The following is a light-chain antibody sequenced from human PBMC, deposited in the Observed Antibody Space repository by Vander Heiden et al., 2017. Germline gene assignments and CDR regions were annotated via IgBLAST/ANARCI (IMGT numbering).Light chain of an antibody. CDR3: QVWDSNTDHVV. CDR1: NIGSKS. CDR2: NDS. V-gene: IGLV3-21*02. J-gene: IGLJ2*01. Sequence: SYVLTQPLSVSVAQGQTSRITCGGNNIGSKSVHCYQQEPGQAPLLVIYNDSDRPSGIPERFSGSNSGNTATLTISRVEAGDEADYYCQVWDSNTDHVVFGGGTKLTVL.